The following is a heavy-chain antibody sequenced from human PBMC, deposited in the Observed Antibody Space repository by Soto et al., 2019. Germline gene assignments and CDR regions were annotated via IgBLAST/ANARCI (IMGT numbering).Heavy chain of an antibody. CDR2: ISSTTNYI. CDR3: ARESEDLTSNFDY. CDR1: GFTFTRYS. V-gene: IGHV3-21*01. J-gene: IGHJ4*02. Sequence: EVQLVESGGGLVKPGGSLRLSCAASGFTFTRYSMNWVRQAPGKGLEWVSSISSTTNYIYYGDSMKGRFTISRDNAKKSLYLEMNSLRAEDLSVYYCARESEDLTSNFDYWGQVTLVTVSS.